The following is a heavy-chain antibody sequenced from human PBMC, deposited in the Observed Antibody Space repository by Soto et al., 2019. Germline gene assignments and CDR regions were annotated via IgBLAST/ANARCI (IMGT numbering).Heavy chain of an antibody. CDR3: ARVFSGDYSFFFAY. V-gene: IGHV1-3*01. Sequence: ASVKVSCKASGYTFTSYAMHWVRQAPGQRLEWMGWINAGNGNTKYSQKFQGRVTITRDTSASTAYMELSSLRSEDTAVYYCARVFSGDYSFFFAYWGQGTLVTVSS. CDR2: INAGNGNT. D-gene: IGHD4-4*01. J-gene: IGHJ4*02. CDR1: GYTFTSYA.